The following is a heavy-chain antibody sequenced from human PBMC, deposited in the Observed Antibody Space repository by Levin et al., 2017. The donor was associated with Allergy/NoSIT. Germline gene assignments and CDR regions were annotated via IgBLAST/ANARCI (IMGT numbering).Heavy chain of an antibody. CDR3: ARENRPWYFDY. Sequence: PSETLSLTCTVSGGSISSYYWSWIRQPPGKGLEWIGYIYYSGSTNYNPSLKSRVTISVDTSKNQFSLKLSSVTAADTAVYYCARENRPWYFDYWGQGTLVTVSS. CDR1: GGSISSYY. D-gene: IGHD1-14*01. J-gene: IGHJ4*02. CDR2: IYYSGST. V-gene: IGHV4-59*01.